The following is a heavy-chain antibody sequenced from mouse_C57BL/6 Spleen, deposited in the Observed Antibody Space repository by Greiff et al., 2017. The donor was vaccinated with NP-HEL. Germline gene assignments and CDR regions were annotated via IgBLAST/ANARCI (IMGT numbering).Heavy chain of an antibody. CDR3: ARTLWSYWYFDV. CDR2: IDPSDSYT. J-gene: IGHJ1*03. V-gene: IGHV1-69*01. Sequence: QVQLQQPGAELVMPGASVKLSCKASGYTFTSYWMHWVKQRPGQGLEWIGEIDPSDSYTNYNQKFKGKSTLTVDKSSSTAYMQLSSLTSEDSAVYYCARTLWSYWYFDVWGTGTTVTVSS. CDR1: GYTFTSYW. D-gene: IGHD1-1*02.